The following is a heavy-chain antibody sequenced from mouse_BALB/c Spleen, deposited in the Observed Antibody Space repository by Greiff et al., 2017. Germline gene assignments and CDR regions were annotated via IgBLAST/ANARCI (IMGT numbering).Heavy chain of an antibody. CDR3: ARLNYRSFAY. Sequence: EVKVEESGPSLVKPSQTLSLTCSVTGDSITSGYWNWIRKFPGNKLEYMGYISYSGSTYYNPSLKSRISITRDTSKNQYYLQLNSVTTEDTATYYCARLNYRSFAYWGQGTLVTVSA. V-gene: IGHV3-8*02. D-gene: IGHD2-14*01. CDR1: GDSITSGY. J-gene: IGHJ3*01. CDR2: ISYSGST.